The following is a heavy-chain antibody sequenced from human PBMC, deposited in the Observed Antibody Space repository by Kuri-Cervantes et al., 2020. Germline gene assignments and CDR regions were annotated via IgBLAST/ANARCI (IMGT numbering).Heavy chain of an antibody. J-gene: IGHJ4*02. V-gene: IGHV3-69-1*01. CDR1: GFTFSDYY. D-gene: IGHD1-26*01. CDR2: ISSSSYI. CDR3: ARDEWELLNY. Sequence: GESLKISCAASGFTFSDYYMSWIRQAPGKGLEWVSSISSSSYIYYADSVKGRFTISRDNAKNSLYLQMNSLRAEDTAVYYCARDEWELLNYWGQGTLVTVSS.